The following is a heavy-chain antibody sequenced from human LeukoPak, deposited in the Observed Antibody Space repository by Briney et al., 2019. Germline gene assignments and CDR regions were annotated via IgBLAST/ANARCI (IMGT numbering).Heavy chain of an antibody. CDR2: IFIIFGTA. D-gene: IGHD6-13*01. J-gene: IGHJ3*02. V-gene: IGHV1-69*05. CDR1: GGTFSSYA. CDR3: AREGAAAGWGNAFDI. Sequence: SVTVSCMASGGTFSSYAISWVCQAPGQGLEWMGGIFIIFGTANYAQKFQGRVTITTDESTSTAYIELSSLRSEDTAVYYCAREGAAAGWGNAFDIWGQETMVTVSS.